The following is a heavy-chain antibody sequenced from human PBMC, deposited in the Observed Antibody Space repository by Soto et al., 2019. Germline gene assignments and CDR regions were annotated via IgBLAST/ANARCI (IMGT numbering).Heavy chain of an antibody. CDR2: ISGTGDTK. CDR3: AIGGGQIYYSGMDV. CDR1: GFIFSDYY. J-gene: IGHJ6*02. D-gene: IGHD3-16*01. Sequence: QVQLVESGGGLVKPGGSLTVSCVASGFIFSDYYLSWIRQVPGKGLECVAYISGTGDTKYYADSLEGRFTISRDNAKNSLYLQITSLRVEDTAVYYCAIGGGQIYYSGMDVWGQGTTVTVSS. V-gene: IGHV3-11*01.